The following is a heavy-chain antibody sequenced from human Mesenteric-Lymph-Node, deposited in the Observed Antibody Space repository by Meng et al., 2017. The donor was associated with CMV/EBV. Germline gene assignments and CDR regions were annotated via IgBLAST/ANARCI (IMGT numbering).Heavy chain of an antibody. D-gene: IGHD2-2*01. J-gene: IGHJ4*02. CDR3: ARVQPAASSLGHFDY. Sequence: SGFSSSNYATFWVRQAPWKGLEGVSAISGSGGSKYDAEYVKGRFTISRDNSKNTLNMKKNSQRAEETAVYECARVQPAASSLGHFDYWGQGTLVTVSS. CDR2: ISGSGGSK. CDR1: GFSSSNYA. V-gene: IGHV3-23*01.